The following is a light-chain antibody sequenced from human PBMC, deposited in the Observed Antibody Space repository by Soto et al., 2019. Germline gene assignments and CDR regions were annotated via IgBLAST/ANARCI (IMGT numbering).Light chain of an antibody. Sequence: EIMLTQSPATLSLSPGERATLSCRASQSVSSYLAWYQQKPGQAPRLLISDASNRATGIPARFSGSGSGTDFTLTISSLEPEDFAVYYCQQRSNWPLTFGGGTKVEIK. CDR2: DAS. J-gene: IGKJ4*01. CDR1: QSVSSY. CDR3: QQRSNWPLT. V-gene: IGKV3-11*01.